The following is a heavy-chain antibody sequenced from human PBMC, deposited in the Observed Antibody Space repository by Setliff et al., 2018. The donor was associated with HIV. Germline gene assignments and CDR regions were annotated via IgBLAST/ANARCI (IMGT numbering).Heavy chain of an antibody. D-gene: IGHD2-8*02. Sequence: ASVKVSCKASGYTFTDHAIHWVRQAPGQRPEWMAWINTGSGNTKYLQDFQGRVTITRDTSASTACMELGSLTSADMAIYYCAREYCTGANCYDYWGRGTLVTVS. CDR3: AREYCTGANCYDY. CDR1: GYTFTDHA. CDR2: INTGSGNT. V-gene: IGHV1-3*03. J-gene: IGHJ4*02.